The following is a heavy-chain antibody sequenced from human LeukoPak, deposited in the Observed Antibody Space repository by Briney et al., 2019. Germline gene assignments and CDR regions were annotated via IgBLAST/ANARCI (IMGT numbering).Heavy chain of an antibody. J-gene: IGHJ4*02. D-gene: IGHD1-7*01. CDR2: ISGSGDST. V-gene: IGHV3-23*01. CDR1: GFTFSSYA. CDR3: AKDRARGGTTDFDY. Sequence: GGSLRLSCAASGFTFSSYAMSWVRQAPGKGLEWVSAISGSGDSTYYADSVKGRFTISRDNPKNTLHLQMNSLRAEDTAVYYCAKDRARGGTTDFDYWGQGTLVTVSS.